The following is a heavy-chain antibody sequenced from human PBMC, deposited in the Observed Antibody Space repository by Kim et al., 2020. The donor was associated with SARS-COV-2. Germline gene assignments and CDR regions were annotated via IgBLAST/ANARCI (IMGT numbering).Heavy chain of an antibody. CDR3: ASLRGYMVRGVIIP. J-gene: IGHJ5*02. D-gene: IGHD3-10*01. CDR2: IIPIFGTA. Sequence: SVKVSCKASGGTFSSYAISWVRQAPGQGLEWMGGIIPIFGTANYAQKFQGRVTITADESTSTAYMELSSLRSEDTAVYYCASLRGYMVRGVIIPWGQGTLVTVSS. CDR1: GGTFSSYA. V-gene: IGHV1-69*13.